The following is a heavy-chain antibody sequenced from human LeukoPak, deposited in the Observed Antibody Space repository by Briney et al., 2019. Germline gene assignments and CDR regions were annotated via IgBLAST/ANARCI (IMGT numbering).Heavy chain of an antibody. CDR2: MNPNSGNT. CDR3: ARGLEDGYLYWYFDL. CDR1: GYTFTSYD. Sequence: GASVKVCCKASGYTFTSYDINWVRQATGQGLEWMGWMNPNSGNTGYAQKFQGRVTMTRNTSISTAYMELSSLRSEDTALYYCARGLEDGYLYWYFDLWGRGTLVTVSS. J-gene: IGHJ2*01. V-gene: IGHV1-8*01. D-gene: IGHD5-18*01.